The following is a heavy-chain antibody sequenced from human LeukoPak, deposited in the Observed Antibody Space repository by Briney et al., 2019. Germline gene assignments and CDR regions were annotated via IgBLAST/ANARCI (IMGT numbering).Heavy chain of an antibody. CDR2: INWNGGST. Sequence: GGSLRLSCAASGFTLDDYGMSWVRQAPGKGLEWVSGINWNGGSTGYADSVKGRFTISRDNAKNSLYLQMNSLRAEDTALYYCAKDGGYCTNGVCRENYMDVWGKGTTVTVSS. CDR1: GFTLDDYG. J-gene: IGHJ6*03. D-gene: IGHD2-8*01. CDR3: AKDGGYCTNGVCRENYMDV. V-gene: IGHV3-20*04.